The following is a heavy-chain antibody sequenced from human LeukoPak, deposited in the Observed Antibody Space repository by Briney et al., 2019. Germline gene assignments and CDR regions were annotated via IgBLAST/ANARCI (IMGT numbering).Heavy chain of an antibody. J-gene: IGHJ4*02. CDR1: GGSISSYY. Sequence: PSETLSLTCTVSGGSISSYYWSWIRQPPGKGLEWIGYIFYSGTTNYNPSLKSRVTISVDTSKNQFSLKLNSVTAADTAVYYCARGASNYAYWGQGTLVTVSS. V-gene: IGHV4-59*01. D-gene: IGHD4-11*01. CDR2: IFYSGTT. CDR3: ARGASNYAY.